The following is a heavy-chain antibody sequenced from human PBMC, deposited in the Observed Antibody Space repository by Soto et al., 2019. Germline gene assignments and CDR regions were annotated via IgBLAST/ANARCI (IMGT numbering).Heavy chain of an antibody. Sequence: GSLRLSCAASGFTFSSYGMHWVRQAPGKGLEWVAVIWYDGSNKYYADSVKGRFTISRDNSKNTLYLQMNSLRAEDTAVYYCAATYYYGSGSYYPYYYYGMDVWGQGTTVTVSS. CDR2: IWYDGSNK. V-gene: IGHV3-33*01. CDR3: AATYYYGSGSYYPYYYYGMDV. CDR1: GFTFSSYG. D-gene: IGHD3-10*01. J-gene: IGHJ6*02.